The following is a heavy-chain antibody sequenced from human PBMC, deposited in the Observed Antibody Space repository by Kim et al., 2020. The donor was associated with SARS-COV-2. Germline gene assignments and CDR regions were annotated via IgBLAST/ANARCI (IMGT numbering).Heavy chain of an antibody. CDR1: GFTFSSYA. J-gene: IGHJ4*02. V-gene: IGHV3-30-3*01. Sequence: GGSLRLSCAASGFTFSSYAMHWVRQAPGKGLEWVAVISYDGSNKYYADSVKGRFTISRDNSKNTLYLQMNSLRAGDTAVYYCARDHYYGSGSYSTPGNWGQGTLGTVSA. D-gene: IGHD3-10*01. CDR3: ARDHYYGSGSYSTPGN. CDR2: ISYDGSNK.